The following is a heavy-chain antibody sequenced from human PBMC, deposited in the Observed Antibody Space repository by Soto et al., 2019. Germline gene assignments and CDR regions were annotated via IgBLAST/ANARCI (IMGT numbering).Heavy chain of an antibody. CDR1: GGSISSGDYY. D-gene: IGHD3-3*01. J-gene: IGHJ6*02. V-gene: IGHV4-30-4*01. CDR2: IYYSGST. Sequence: SETLSLTCTVSGGSISSGDYYWSWIRQPPGKGLEWIGYIYYSGSTYYDPSLKSRVTISVDTSKNQFSLKLSSVTAADTAVYYCARDNILGILYGGMDVWGQGTTVTVSS. CDR3: ARDNILGILYGGMDV.